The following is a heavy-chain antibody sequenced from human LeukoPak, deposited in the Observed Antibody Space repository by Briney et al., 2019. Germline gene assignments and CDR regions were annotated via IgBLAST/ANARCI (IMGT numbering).Heavy chain of an antibody. J-gene: IGHJ5*02. D-gene: IGHD3-10*01. V-gene: IGHV1-69*04. CDR1: GGTFSSYA. Sequence: GASVKVSCKASGGTFSSYAISWVRQAPGQGLEWMGRIIPILGIANYAQKFQGRVTITADKSTSTAYMELSSLRSEDTAVYYCAREDGSGMGDLFDPWGQGTLVTVSS. CDR3: AREDGSGMGDLFDP. CDR2: IIPILGIA.